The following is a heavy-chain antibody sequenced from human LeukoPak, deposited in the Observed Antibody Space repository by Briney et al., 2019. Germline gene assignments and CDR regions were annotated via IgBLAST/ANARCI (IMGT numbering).Heavy chain of an antibody. CDR2: ISYDGSNE. CDR3: ARYYGDYLSYFDY. V-gene: IGHV3-30-3*01. J-gene: IGHJ4*02. D-gene: IGHD4-17*01. CDR1: GFTFSIYA. Sequence: GGSLRLSCAASGFTFSIYAMHWVRQAPGKGLEWVAIISYDGSNEYYADSVKGRFTISRDNSKNTLYLQMNSLRAEDTAVYYCARYYGDYLSYFDYWGQGTLVTVSS.